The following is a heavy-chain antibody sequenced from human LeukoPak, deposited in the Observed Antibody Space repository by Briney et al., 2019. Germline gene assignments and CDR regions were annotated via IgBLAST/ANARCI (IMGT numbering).Heavy chain of an antibody. V-gene: IGHV4-31*03. CDR3: ARTYYDILTGYKYFDY. Sequence: SETLSLTCTVSGGSISSGGYYWSWIRQHPGKGLEWIGYIYYSGRTYYNPSLKSRVTISGDTSQNQFSLKLSSVTAADTAVYYCARTYYDILTGYKYFDYWGQGTLVTVSS. D-gene: IGHD3-9*01. CDR2: IYYSGRT. J-gene: IGHJ4*02. CDR1: GGSISSGGYY.